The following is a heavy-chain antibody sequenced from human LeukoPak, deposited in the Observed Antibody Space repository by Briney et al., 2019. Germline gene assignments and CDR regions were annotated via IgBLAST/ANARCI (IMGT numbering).Heavy chain of an antibody. V-gene: IGHV3-66*02. J-gene: IGHJ6*02. CDR3: ARRRDYYYYGMDV. Sequence: PGGSLRLSCAASGFTVSSNYMSWVRQAPGKGLEWVSVIYSGGSTYYADSVKDRFTISRDNSKNTLYLQMNSLRAEDTAVYYCARRRDYYYYGMDVWGQGTTVTVSS. CDR2: IYSGGST. CDR1: GFTVSSNY.